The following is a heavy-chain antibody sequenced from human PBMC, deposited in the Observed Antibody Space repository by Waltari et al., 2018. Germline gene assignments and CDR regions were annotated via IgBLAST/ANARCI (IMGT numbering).Heavy chain of an antibody. Sequence: EEQLVESGGGLVKPGRSLRLSCAASGLPFADYAMHWVRQAPGKGLEWVSSISWNGENVAYADSVKGRYTISRDNAKKSLFLQMNSVRPEDTALYYCARKIRTYYVVAFDLWGQGTMVLVSS. V-gene: IGHV3-9*01. J-gene: IGHJ3*01. D-gene: IGHD1-26*01. CDR2: ISWNGENV. CDR1: GLPFADYA. CDR3: ARKIRTYYVVAFDL.